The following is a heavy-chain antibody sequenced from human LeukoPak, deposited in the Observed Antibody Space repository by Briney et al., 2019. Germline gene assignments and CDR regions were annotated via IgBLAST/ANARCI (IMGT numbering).Heavy chain of an antibody. CDR2: INPNSGGT. CDR1: GYTFTGYY. Sequence: ASVKVSCKASGYTFTGYYMHWVRQAPGQGLEWMGWINPNSGGTNYAQKFQGRVTMTRDTSISTAYMELSRLRSDDTAAYYCARAPIAARRNNWFDPWGQGTLVTVSS. D-gene: IGHD6-6*01. V-gene: IGHV1-2*02. CDR3: ARAPIAARRNNWFDP. J-gene: IGHJ5*02.